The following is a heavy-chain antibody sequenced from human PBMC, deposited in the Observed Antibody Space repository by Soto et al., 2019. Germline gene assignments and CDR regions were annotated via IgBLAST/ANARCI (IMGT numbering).Heavy chain of an antibody. D-gene: IGHD6-19*01. CDR1: GYSFTSYW. V-gene: IGHV5-51*01. CDR3: TTGTAVAIYYFDY. CDR2: IYPGDSDT. J-gene: IGHJ4*02. Sequence: GESLKISCKGSGYSFTSYWIGWVRQMPGKGLEWMGIIYPGDSDTRYSPSFQGQVTISADKSISTAYLQWSSLKASDTAVYYCTTGTAVAIYYFDYWGQGTLVTVSS.